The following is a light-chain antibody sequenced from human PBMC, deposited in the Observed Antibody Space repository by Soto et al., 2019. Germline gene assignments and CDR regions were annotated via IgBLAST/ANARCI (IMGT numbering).Light chain of an antibody. J-gene: IGKJ4*01. CDR2: TAS. V-gene: IGKV1-9*01. CDR1: LGISNY. CDR3: QQLNSYPLT. Sequence: DIQLTQSPSFLSASVGDRVTITCRASLGISNYLAWYQRKPGKAPKLLIYTASTLQSGVPSRFSGSGSGTEFTLTISSLQPEDFATYYCQQLNSYPLTFGGGTKVEIK.